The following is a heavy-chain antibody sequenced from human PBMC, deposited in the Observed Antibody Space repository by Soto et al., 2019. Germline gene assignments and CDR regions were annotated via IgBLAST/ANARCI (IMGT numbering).Heavy chain of an antibody. Sequence: EVKLVESGGGLVQPGRSLRLSCAASGCTFDDYAMHWVRQAPGKGLEWVSGISWNSGSIGYADSVKGRFTISRDNAKNSLYLQMNSLRAEDTALYYCAKGMAYYYDSSGLIDYWGQGTLVTVSS. CDR2: ISWNSGSI. J-gene: IGHJ4*02. CDR1: GCTFDDYA. V-gene: IGHV3-9*01. D-gene: IGHD3-22*01. CDR3: AKGMAYYYDSSGLIDY.